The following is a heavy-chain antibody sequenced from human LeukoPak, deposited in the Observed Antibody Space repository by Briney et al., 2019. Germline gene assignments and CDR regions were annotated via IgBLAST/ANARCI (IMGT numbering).Heavy chain of an antibody. CDR1: GFSFSTYA. Sequence: PGGSLRLSCAASGFSFSTYAMSWVRQAPGKGLEWVSGVNGNGGSTSYADSVKGRFTIFGDNSKNTVYLQMNSLRVEDTAVYYCAKSLYGGCDYWGQGTVVTVSS. CDR2: VNGNGGST. CDR3: AKSLYGGCDY. V-gene: IGHV3-23*01. J-gene: IGHJ4*02. D-gene: IGHD3-16*02.